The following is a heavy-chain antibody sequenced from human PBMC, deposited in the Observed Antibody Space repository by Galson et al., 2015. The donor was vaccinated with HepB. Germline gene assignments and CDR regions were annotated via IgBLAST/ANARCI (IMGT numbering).Heavy chain of an antibody. V-gene: IGHV1-2*06. Sequence: SVKVSCKASGYTFTGYYMHWVRQAPGQGLEWMGRINPNSGGTNYAQRFQGRVTMTRDTSISTAYMELSRLRSDDTAVYYRARPAYDFWSDNNWFDPWGQGTLVTVSS. D-gene: IGHD3-3*01. CDR3: ARPAYDFWSDNNWFDP. CDR2: INPNSGGT. J-gene: IGHJ5*02. CDR1: GYTFTGYY.